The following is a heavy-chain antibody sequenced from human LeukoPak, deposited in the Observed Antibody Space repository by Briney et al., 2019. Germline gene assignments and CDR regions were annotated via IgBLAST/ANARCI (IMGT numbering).Heavy chain of an antibody. CDR3: ARALGNYFDTSGPYHFDS. Sequence: ASVKVSCKASGYTFTSYGISWVRQAPGQGLEWMGWISAYNGNTNYAQKLQGRVTMTTDTSTSTAYMELRSLRSDDTAVYYCARALGNYFDTSGPYHFDSWGQGTLVTVSS. V-gene: IGHV1-18*01. CDR2: ISAYNGNT. CDR1: GYTFTSYG. D-gene: IGHD3-22*01. J-gene: IGHJ4*02.